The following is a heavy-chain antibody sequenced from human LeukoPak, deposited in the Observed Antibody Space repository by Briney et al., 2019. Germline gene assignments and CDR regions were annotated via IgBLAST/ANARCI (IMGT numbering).Heavy chain of an antibody. V-gene: IGHV4-30-2*01. CDR1: GGSISSGGYS. CDR3: ARADYGNYIDY. J-gene: IGHJ4*02. D-gene: IGHD4-17*01. CDR2: IYHSGST. Sequence: SETLSLTCAVSGGSISSGGYSWSWIRQPPGKGLEWIGYIYHSGSTYYNPSLKSRVTISVDRSKNQFSLKLSSVTAADTAMYYCARADYGNYIDYWGRGTLVTVSS.